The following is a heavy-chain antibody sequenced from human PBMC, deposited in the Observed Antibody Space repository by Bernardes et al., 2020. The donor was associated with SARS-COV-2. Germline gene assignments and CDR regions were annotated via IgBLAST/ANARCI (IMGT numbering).Heavy chain of an antibody. V-gene: IGHV3-21*01. J-gene: IGHJ5*02. Sequence: GGSLRLSCAASGFTFSSYSMNWVRQAPGKGLEWVSSISSSSSYIYYADSVKGRFTISRDNAKNSLYLQMNSLRAEDTAVYYCASDARFLEWLSSWFDPWGQGTLVTVSS. CDR2: ISSSSSYI. CDR3: ASDARFLEWLSSWFDP. D-gene: IGHD3-3*01. CDR1: GFTFSSYS.